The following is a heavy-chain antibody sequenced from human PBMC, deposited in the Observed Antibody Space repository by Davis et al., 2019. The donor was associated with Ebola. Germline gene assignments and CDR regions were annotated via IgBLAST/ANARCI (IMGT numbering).Heavy chain of an antibody. CDR3: ARVGVGPYDFWSGYYGGYYYYGMDV. J-gene: IGHJ6*02. D-gene: IGHD3-3*01. V-gene: IGHV4-34*01. CDR2: IYHSGST. Sequence: SETLSLTCAVYGGSFSGYYWSWVRQPPGKGLEWIGEIYHSGSTNYNPSLKSRVTISVDKSKNQFSLKLSSVTAAYTAVYYCARVGVGPYDFWSGYYGGYYYYGMDVWGQGTTVTVSS. CDR1: GGSFSGYY.